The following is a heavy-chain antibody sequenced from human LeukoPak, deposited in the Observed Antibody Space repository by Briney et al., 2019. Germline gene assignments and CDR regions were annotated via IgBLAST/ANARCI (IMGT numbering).Heavy chain of an antibody. CDR3: AKLIAAAGTGELDY. CDR2: ISYDGGNK. V-gene: IGHV3-30*18. CDR1: GFTFSSYG. Sequence: GGSLRLSCAASGFTFSSYGMHWVRQAPGKGLEWVAVISYDGGNKYYADSVKGRFTISRDNSKNTLYLQMNSLRAEDTAVYYCAKLIAAAGTGELDYWGQGTLVTVSS. J-gene: IGHJ4*02. D-gene: IGHD6-13*01.